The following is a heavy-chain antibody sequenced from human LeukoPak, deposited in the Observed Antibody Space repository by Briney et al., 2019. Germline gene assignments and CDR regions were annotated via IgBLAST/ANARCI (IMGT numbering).Heavy chain of an antibody. CDR3: AGDTYGTDS. CDR1: GASVSTHS. Sequence: PSETLSLTCNVSGASVSTHSWTWLRQPAGKRLGWIGRIHASGSANYNPSLKSRVTISIDTPKNQFSLKLTSVTAADTAVYYCAGDTYGTDSWGQGTLVTVSS. D-gene: IGHD5-18*01. J-gene: IGHJ5*01. CDR2: IHASGSA. V-gene: IGHV4-4*07.